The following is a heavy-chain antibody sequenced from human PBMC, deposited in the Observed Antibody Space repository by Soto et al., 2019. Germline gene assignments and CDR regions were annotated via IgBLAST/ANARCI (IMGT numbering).Heavy chain of an antibody. Sequence: QVQLVESGGGVVQPGRSLRLSCAASGFTFSSYGMHWVRQAPGKGLEWVAVIWYDGSNKYYADSVKGRFTISRDNSKNTLYLQMNSLRAEDTAVYYCARDHLNLKGSGTSRRDGMDVWGQGTTVTVSS. D-gene: IGHD3-10*01. J-gene: IGHJ6*02. CDR3: ARDHLNLKGSGTSRRDGMDV. V-gene: IGHV3-33*01. CDR2: IWYDGSNK. CDR1: GFTFSSYG.